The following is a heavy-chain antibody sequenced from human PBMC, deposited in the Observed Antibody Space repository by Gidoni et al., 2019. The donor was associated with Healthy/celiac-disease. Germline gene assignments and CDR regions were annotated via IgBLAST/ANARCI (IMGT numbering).Heavy chain of an antibody. CDR2: ISSSSSYI. Sequence: EVQLVESGGGLVKPGGSLRLSCAASGFTFSSYSMNWVRQAPGKGLEWVSSISSSSSYIYYADSVKGRFTISRDNAKNSLYLQMNSLRAEDTAVYYCARDSPTLWFGELSYYYYGMDVWGQGTTVTVSS. D-gene: IGHD3-10*01. CDR1: GFTFSSYS. J-gene: IGHJ6*02. CDR3: ARDSPTLWFGELSYYYYGMDV. V-gene: IGHV3-21*01.